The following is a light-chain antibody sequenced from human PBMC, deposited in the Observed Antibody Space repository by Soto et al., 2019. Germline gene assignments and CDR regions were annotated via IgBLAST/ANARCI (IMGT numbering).Light chain of an antibody. Sequence: EIVLTQSPATLSSSQGERATLSCRASQSVSSSLAWYQQKPGQSPRLLIYDTSNRATGIPARFSASGSGTEFTLTISGLQSEDFAVYYCQQYSNWPPWTFGPGTKVDIK. CDR1: QSVSSS. V-gene: IGKV3-11*01. J-gene: IGKJ1*01. CDR3: QQYSNWPPWT. CDR2: DTS.